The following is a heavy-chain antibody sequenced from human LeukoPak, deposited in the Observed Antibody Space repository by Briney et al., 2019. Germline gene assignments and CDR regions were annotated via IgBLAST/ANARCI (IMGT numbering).Heavy chain of an antibody. CDR1: GFTFSSYA. Sequence: GGSLRLSCAASGFTFSSYAMSWVRQAPGKGLEWVSAISCSGGSTYYADSLKRRFPIPRDNHKNTLYLQMHSLRAEDTCVYYCAKGPYSGSPSSFDYWGQGTLVTVSS. CDR3: AKGPYSGSPSSFDY. J-gene: IGHJ4*02. V-gene: IGHV3-23*01. D-gene: IGHD5-12*01. CDR2: ISCSGGST.